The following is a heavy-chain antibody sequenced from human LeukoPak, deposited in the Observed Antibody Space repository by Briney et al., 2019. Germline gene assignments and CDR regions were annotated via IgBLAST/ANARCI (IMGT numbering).Heavy chain of an antibody. CDR3: ARDRGSIVGAHHYYYYMDV. Sequence: ASVKVSCKASRYTFTSYGISWVRQAPGQGLEWMGWISAYNGNTNYAQKLQGRVTMTTDTSTSTAYMELRSLRSDDTAVYYCARDRGSIVGAHHYYYYMDVWGKGTTVTVSS. D-gene: IGHD1-26*01. CDR2: ISAYNGNT. V-gene: IGHV1-18*01. CDR1: RYTFTSYG. J-gene: IGHJ6*03.